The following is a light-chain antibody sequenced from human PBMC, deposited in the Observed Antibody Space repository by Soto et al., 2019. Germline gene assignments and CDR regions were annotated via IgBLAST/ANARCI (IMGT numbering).Light chain of an antibody. CDR3: QQYDSSRLT. CDR2: GAS. J-gene: IGKJ4*01. CDR1: QSVTSTF. V-gene: IGKV3-20*01. Sequence: EIVLTQSPDTLSLSPGERATLSCRASQSVTSTFLTWYQQKPGQAPRLLIYGASSRATGIPDRFSGSGSGTDFTLTISRLEPEDFAAYYCQQYDSSRLTFGGGTKVEIK.